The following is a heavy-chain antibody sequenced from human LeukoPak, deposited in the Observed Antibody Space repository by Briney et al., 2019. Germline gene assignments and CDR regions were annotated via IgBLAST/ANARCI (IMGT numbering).Heavy chain of an antibody. J-gene: IGHJ3*01. D-gene: IGHD1-26*01. Sequence: GESLKISCKGSGYSFTNYWIAWVRQMPGKGLEWMGVIYPGDSDTRYSPSFRGQVTISAGKSISTASLQWSSLEASDTAMYYCARSYSRTYYTAFDVWGQGTMVTVSS. CDR1: GYSFTNYW. CDR3: ARSYSRTYYTAFDV. V-gene: IGHV5-51*01. CDR2: IYPGDSDT.